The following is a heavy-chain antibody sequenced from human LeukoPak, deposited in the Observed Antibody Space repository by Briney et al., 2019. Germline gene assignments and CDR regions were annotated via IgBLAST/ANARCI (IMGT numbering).Heavy chain of an antibody. CDR1: GFTFNRYW. V-gene: IGHV3-7*01. J-gene: IGHJ4*02. CDR3: VGAGYYFDY. Sequence: PGGLLKLPFADSGFTFNRYWMNGGGQAPGKGLEWVANIKEDGSEQNYVDSVKGRFTISRDNAKNSLFLQMNSLRAEDTAVYYCVGAGYYFDYWGQGTLVTVSS. D-gene: IGHD3-10*01. CDR2: IKEDGSEQ.